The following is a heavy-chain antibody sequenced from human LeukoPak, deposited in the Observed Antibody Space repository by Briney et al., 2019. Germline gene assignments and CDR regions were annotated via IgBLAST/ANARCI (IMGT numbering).Heavy chain of an antibody. D-gene: IGHD6-19*01. V-gene: IGHV1-2*02. CDR1: GYTFTGYY. J-gene: IGHJ4*02. CDR2: INPNSGGT. Sequence: ASVKVSCKASGYTFTGYYMHWVRQAPGQGLEWMGWINPNSGGTNYAQKFQGRVTMTRDTSISTAYMELSSLRSEDTAVYYCARLNQQWLVLGPWRRGGFFDYWGQGTLVTVSS. CDR3: ARLNQQWLVLGPWRRGGFFDY.